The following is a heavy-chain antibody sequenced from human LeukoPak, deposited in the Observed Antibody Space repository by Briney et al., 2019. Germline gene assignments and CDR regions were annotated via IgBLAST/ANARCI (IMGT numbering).Heavy chain of an antibody. CDR1: GYTFTSYD. D-gene: IGHD4-17*01. J-gene: IGHJ3*02. CDR3: ARARDDYGEYHAFDI. Sequence: SVKVSCKASGYTFTSYDINWVRQAPGQGLEWMGRIIPIFGTANYAQKFQGRVTITTDESTSTAYMELSSLRSEDTAVYYCARARDDYGEYHAFDIWGQGTMVTVSS. CDR2: IIPIFGTA. V-gene: IGHV1-69*05.